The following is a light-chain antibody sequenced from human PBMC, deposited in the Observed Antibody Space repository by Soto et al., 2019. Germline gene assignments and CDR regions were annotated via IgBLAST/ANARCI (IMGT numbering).Light chain of an antibody. Sequence: QSALTQPRSVSGSPGKSVTISCTGTSSDVGGYNFVSWYQHPPGKAPKLMLYDVTNRPSGVPDRFSGSKSDNTASLTISGLQAEDEADYYCCSYAGSDTYVFGTGTKLTVL. CDR1: SSDVGGYNF. V-gene: IGLV2-11*01. J-gene: IGLJ1*01. CDR3: CSYAGSDTYV. CDR2: DVT.